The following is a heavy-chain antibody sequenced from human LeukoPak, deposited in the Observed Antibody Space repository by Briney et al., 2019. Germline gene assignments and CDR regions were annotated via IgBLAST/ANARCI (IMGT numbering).Heavy chain of an antibody. CDR3: ARANCSSTSCYIGFYYYYYGMDV. Sequence: GASVKVSCKASGYTFTGYYMHWVRQAPGQGLEWMGRINPNNGGTNYAQKFQGRVTITADESTSTAYMELSSLRSEDTAVYYCARANCSSTSCYIGFYYYYYGMDVWGQGTMVTVSS. CDR2: INPNNGGT. D-gene: IGHD2-2*02. CDR1: GYTFTGYY. V-gene: IGHV1-2*06. J-gene: IGHJ6*02.